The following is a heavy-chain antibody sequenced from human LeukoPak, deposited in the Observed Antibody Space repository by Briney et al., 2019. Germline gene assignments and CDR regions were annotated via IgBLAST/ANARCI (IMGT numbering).Heavy chain of an antibody. J-gene: IGHJ4*02. CDR2: IYTSGST. CDR1: GGSLSSYY. CDR3: AREPAGGPAAIYDY. D-gene: IGHD2-2*01. Sequence: SETLSLTCTVSGGSLSSYYWSWVRQPAGKGLEWIGRIYTSGSTNYNPSLKSRVTMSVDTSKNQFSLKLSSVTAADTAVYYCAREPAGGPAAIYDYWGQGTLVTVSS. V-gene: IGHV4-4*07.